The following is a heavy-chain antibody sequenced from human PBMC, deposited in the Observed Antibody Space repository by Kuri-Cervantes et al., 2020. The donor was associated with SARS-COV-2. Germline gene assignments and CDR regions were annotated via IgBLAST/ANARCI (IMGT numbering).Heavy chain of an antibody. CDR1: GGSISSHY. CDR2: IYYSGST. CDR3: ARGKVPAYNWFDP. J-gene: IGHJ5*02. Sequence: SETLSLTCTVSGGSISSHYWSWIRQPPGKGLEWIGYIYYSGSTNYNPSLKSRVTISADTSKNQFSLKLSSVTAADTAVYYCARGKVPAYNWFDPWGQGTLVTVSS. D-gene: IGHD2-2*01. V-gene: IGHV4-59*11.